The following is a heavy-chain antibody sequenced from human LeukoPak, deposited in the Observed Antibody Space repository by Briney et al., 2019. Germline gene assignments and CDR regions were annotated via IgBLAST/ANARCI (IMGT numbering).Heavy chain of an antibody. Sequence: SVKVSCKASGGTFSSYAISWVRQAPGQGLEWMGRIIPILGIANYAQKFQGRVTITADKSTSTAYMELSSLRSEDTAVYYCARDVTIFGVVTPDAFDIWGQGTMATVSS. CDR3: ARDVTIFGVVTPDAFDI. V-gene: IGHV1-69*04. J-gene: IGHJ3*02. CDR2: IIPILGIA. CDR1: GGTFSSYA. D-gene: IGHD3-3*01.